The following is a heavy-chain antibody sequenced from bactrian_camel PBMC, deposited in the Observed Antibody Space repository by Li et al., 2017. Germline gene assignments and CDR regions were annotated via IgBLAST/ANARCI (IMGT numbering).Heavy chain of an antibody. Sequence: DVQLVESGGGSVPAGGSLRLSCKPSFFILDDFEMMWYRQAPGNECELVSSINGDGSTYYTDAVKGRFTISHDAAKNSVDLQMNSLKPDDTAVYYCAADPYSDYRCSDEFGYWGQGTQVTVS. V-gene: IGHV3S66*01. D-gene: IGHD4*01. CDR2: INGDGST. CDR3: AADPYSDYRCSDEFGY. J-gene: IGHJ6*01. CDR1: FFILDDFE.